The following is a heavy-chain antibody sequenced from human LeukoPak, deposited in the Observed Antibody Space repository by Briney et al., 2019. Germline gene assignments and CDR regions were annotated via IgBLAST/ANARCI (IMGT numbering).Heavy chain of an antibody. D-gene: IGHD1-26*01. CDR1: GFTFDDYA. Sequence: GRSLRLSCAASGFTFDDYAMHWVRQAPGKGLEWVSSISWNSGSIGYADSVKGRFTISRDNAKNSLYLQMNSLRAEDMALYYCAKVSRSGSYLGGFDYWGQGTLVTVSS. V-gene: IGHV3-9*03. CDR2: ISWNSGSI. CDR3: AKVSRSGSYLGGFDY. J-gene: IGHJ4*02.